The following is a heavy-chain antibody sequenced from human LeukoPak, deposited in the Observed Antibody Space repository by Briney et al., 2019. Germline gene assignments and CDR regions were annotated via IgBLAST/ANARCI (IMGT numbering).Heavy chain of an antibody. V-gene: IGHV3-23*01. CDR2: ISGSGGST. J-gene: IGHJ4*02. CDR3: ARDQAGSGHYAAY. Sequence: GGSLRLSCAASGFTFSSYGMSWVRQAPGKGLEWVSAISGSGGSTYYADSVKGRFTISRDNSKNTLYLHMNSLRAEDTAVYYCARDQAGSGHYAAYWGQGTLVTVSS. CDR1: GFTFSSYG. D-gene: IGHD3-10*01.